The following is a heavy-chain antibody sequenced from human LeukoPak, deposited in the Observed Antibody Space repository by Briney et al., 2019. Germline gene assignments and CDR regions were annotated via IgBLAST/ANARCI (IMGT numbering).Heavy chain of an antibody. CDR3: AKEGTYYDSSGYYTH. CDR1: GLPFSSFA. J-gene: IGHJ4*02. D-gene: IGHD3-22*01. V-gene: IGHV3-23*01. CDR2: VSGSGGAT. Sequence: PGGSLLLSCAASGLPFSSFAMRWVRPAPGKGREWVSSVSGSGGATYYADSVKGRFTISRDNSKNTLFLQMSSLRVEDTAIYYCAKEGTYYDSSGYYTHWGQGTLVAVSS.